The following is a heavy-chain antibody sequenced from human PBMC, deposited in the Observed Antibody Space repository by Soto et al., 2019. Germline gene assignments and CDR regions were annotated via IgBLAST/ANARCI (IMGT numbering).Heavy chain of an antibody. J-gene: IGHJ4*02. D-gene: IGHD2-8*01. V-gene: IGHV3-21*01. CDR3: ASRHGPCIRPDY. CDR1: GFPFSSYS. Sequence: LRLSCGACGFPFSSYSMNCVPQAPGKGLEWFSSSSSSNTYIYCADTVKGRSTISRDNAKMSLYLQMNRLRAEDAAVYYCASRHGPCIRPDYWGQGTMVAVSS. CDR2: SSSSNTYI.